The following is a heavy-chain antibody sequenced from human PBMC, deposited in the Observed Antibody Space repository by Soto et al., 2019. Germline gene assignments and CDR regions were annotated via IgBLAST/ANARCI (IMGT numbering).Heavy chain of an antibody. CDR2: IYHSGST. CDR1: SGSISSSNW. D-gene: IGHD6-6*01. Sequence: QVQLQESGPGLVKPSGTLSLTCAVSSGSISSSNWWSWVRQPPGKGLEWIGEIYHSGSTNYNPSHKSRVTISVDKSKNQFSLKLSSVTAADTAVYYCARDGFEYSSSGHKGSAKAYYYYYMDVWGKGTTVTVSS. J-gene: IGHJ6*03. V-gene: IGHV4-4*02. CDR3: ARDGFEYSSSGHKGSAKAYYYYYMDV.